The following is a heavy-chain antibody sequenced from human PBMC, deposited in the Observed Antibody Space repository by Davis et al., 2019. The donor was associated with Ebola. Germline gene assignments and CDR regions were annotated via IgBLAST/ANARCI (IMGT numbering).Heavy chain of an antibody. CDR1: GFTFRNYW. V-gene: IGHV3-7*03. Sequence: GESLKISCAASGFTFRNYWMSWVRQAPGKGLEWVANIKEDGSKKYYVDSVKGRITISRDNAKNSLDLQMNSLRAEDTAVYYCAKSGLSFGVVKYHYGMDVWGKGTTVTVSS. J-gene: IGHJ6*04. CDR2: IKEDGSKK. CDR3: AKSGLSFGVVKYHYGMDV. D-gene: IGHD3-3*01.